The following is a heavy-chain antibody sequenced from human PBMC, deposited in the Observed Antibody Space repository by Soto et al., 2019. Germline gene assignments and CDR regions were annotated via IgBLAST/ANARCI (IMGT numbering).Heavy chain of an antibody. CDR3: ARDKWLVQLGYYYYYMDV. CDR1: GFTFSSYS. CDR2: ISSSSSTI. V-gene: IGHV3-48*01. D-gene: IGHD6-19*01. Sequence: GGSLRLSCAASGFTFSSYSMNWVRQAPGKGLEWVSYISSSSSTIYYADSVKGRFTISRDNAKNSLYLQMNSLRAEDTAVYYCARDKWLVQLGYYYYYMDVWGKGTAVTVSS. J-gene: IGHJ6*03.